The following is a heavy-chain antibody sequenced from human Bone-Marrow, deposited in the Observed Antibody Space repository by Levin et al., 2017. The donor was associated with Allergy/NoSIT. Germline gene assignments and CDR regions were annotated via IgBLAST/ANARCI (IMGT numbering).Heavy chain of an antibody. CDR2: ISSSSSYI. D-gene: IGHD2-2*01. V-gene: IGHV3-21*01. Sequence: SCAASGFTFSSYSMNWVRQAPGKGLEWVSSISSSSSYIYYADSVKGRFTISRDNAKNSLYLQMNSLRAEDTAVYYCARDDGSTTFDYWGQGTLVTVSS. CDR3: ARDDGSTTFDY. J-gene: IGHJ4*02. CDR1: GFTFSSYS.